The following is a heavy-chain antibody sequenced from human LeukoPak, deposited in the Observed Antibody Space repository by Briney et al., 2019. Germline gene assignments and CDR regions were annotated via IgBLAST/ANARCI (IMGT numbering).Heavy chain of an antibody. Sequence: GGSLRLSCAASGFTFSSYATSWVRQAPGKGLEWVSAISGRGGSTYYADSVKGRFTISRDNSKNTLYLQMNSLRAEDTAVYYCAKLGVNEMWFGEILDAYFDYWGQGTLVTVSS. CDR3: AKLGVNEMWFGEILDAYFDY. CDR2: ISGRGGST. CDR1: GFTFSSYA. V-gene: IGHV3-23*01. D-gene: IGHD3-10*01. J-gene: IGHJ4*02.